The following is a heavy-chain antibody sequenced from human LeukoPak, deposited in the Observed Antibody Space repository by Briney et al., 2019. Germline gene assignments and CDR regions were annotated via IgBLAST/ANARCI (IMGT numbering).Heavy chain of an antibody. D-gene: IGHD3-3*01. V-gene: IGHV3-9*01. CDR2: ISWNSGSI. CDR3: AKTSLSDASGHYYYMDV. Sequence: GRSLRLSCAASGFTFDDYAMHWVRQAPGKGLEWVSGISWNSGSIGYADSVKGRFTISRDNSQNTVSLQENNLRTEDTALYYCAKTSLSDASGHYYYMDVWGKGTTVTVSS. CDR1: GFTFDDYA. J-gene: IGHJ6*03.